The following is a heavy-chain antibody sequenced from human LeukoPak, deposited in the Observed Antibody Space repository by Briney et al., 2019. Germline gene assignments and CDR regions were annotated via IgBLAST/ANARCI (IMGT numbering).Heavy chain of an antibody. V-gene: IGHV3-30-3*01. D-gene: IGHD3-10*01. J-gene: IGHJ4*02. CDR3: ARDRGGFGESYFDY. CDR1: GFTFSSYA. Sequence: GGSLTLSCAASGFTFSSYAMHWVRQAPGKGLEWVAVISYDGSNKYYADSVKGRFTISRDNSKNTLYLQMNSLRAEDTAVYYCARDRGGFGESYFDYWGQGTLVTVSS. CDR2: ISYDGSNK.